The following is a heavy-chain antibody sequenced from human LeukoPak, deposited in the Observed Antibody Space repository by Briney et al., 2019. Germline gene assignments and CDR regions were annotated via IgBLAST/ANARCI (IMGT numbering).Heavy chain of an antibody. D-gene: IGHD3-16*02. Sequence: PGRSLRLSCAASGFTFSSYGMHWVRQAPGKGLEWVAFIRYDGSNKYYADSVKGRFTISRDNSKNTLYLQMNSLRAEDTAVYYCAKDRHDYVWGSYRRSFDYWGQGTLVTVSS. CDR2: IRYDGSNK. J-gene: IGHJ4*02. CDR1: GFTFSSYG. V-gene: IGHV3-30*02. CDR3: AKDRHDYVWGSYRRSFDY.